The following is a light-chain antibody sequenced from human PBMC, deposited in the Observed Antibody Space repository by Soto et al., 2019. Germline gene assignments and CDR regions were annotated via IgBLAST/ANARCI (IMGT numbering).Light chain of an antibody. Sequence: EIVLTQSPGTLSLSPGERTTLSCRASQSVSSSYLGWHQQKPGQAPRLLIYGASSRATGIPDRFSGSGSGTDFTLTISRLEPEDFAVYYCQQYGSSFSFTFGPGTKVDIK. CDR2: GAS. CDR3: QQYGSSFSFT. V-gene: IGKV3-20*01. CDR1: QSVSSSY. J-gene: IGKJ3*01.